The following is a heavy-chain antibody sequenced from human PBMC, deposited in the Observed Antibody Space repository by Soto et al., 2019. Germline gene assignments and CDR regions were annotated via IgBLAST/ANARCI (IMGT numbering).Heavy chain of an antibody. CDR3: ARAPKGYYYDSSGYRAD. CDR2: IYYSGST. Sequence: PSETLSLTCTVSGGSVSSGSYYWSWIRQPPGKGLEWIGYIYYSGSTNYNPSLKSRVIISVDTSKNQFSLKLSSVTAADTAVYYCARAPKGYYYDSSGYRADWGQGTMVTVSS. CDR1: GGSVSSGSYY. J-gene: IGHJ3*01. D-gene: IGHD3-22*01. V-gene: IGHV4-61*01.